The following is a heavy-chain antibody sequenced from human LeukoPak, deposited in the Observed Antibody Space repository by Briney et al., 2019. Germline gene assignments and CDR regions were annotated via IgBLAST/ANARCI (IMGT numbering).Heavy chain of an antibody. V-gene: IGHV3-73*01. Sequence: GSLRLSCAASGFTFSSYGMHWVRQASGKGLEWVGRIRSKANSYATAYAASVKGRFTISRDDSKNTAYLQMNSLKTEDTAVYYCTSLTTVVTRGSSYWGQGTLVTVSS. D-gene: IGHD4-23*01. J-gene: IGHJ4*02. CDR1: GFTFSSYG. CDR2: IRSKANSYAT. CDR3: TSLTTVVTRGSSY.